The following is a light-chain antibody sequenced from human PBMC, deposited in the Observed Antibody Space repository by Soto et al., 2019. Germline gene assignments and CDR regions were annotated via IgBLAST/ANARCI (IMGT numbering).Light chain of an antibody. CDR1: QSVSSY. Sequence: GERATLSCRASQSVSSYLAWYQQKPGQAPRLLIYDASTRATGIPARFSGSGSGTDFTLTISSLEPEDFAVYYCQQRSNWPITFGQGTRLE. J-gene: IGKJ5*01. CDR3: QQRSNWPIT. CDR2: DAS. V-gene: IGKV3-11*01.